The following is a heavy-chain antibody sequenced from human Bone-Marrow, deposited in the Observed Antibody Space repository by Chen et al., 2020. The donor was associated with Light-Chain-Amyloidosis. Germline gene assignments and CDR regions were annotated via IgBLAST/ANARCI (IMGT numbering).Heavy chain of an antibody. D-gene: IGHD6-6*01. V-gene: IGHV3-11*01. J-gene: IGHJ6*02. CDR2: ISSSGSTI. CDR1: GFTFSDYY. Sequence: QVQLVESGGGLVKPGGSLRLACEASGFTFSDYYMSWIRQAPGKGLEWVSYISSSGSTIYYADSVKGRFTISRDNAKNSLYLQMNSLRAEDTAVYYCARERVLVPYYYYGMDVWGQGTTVTVSS. CDR3: ARERVLVPYYYYGMDV.